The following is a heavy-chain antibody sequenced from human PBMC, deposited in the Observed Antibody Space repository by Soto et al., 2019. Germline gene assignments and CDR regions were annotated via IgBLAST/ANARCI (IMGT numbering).Heavy chain of an antibody. CDR1: GFTFDDYA. D-gene: IGHD2-15*01. J-gene: IGHJ6*02. V-gene: IGHV3-9*01. CDR3: AKDIGSGYCSGGSCYDGMDV. Sequence: GGSLRLSCAASGFTFDDYAMHWVRQAPGKGLEWVSGISWNSGSIGYADSVKGRFTISRDNAKNSLYLQMNSLRAEDTALYYCAKDIGSGYCSGGSCYDGMDVWGQGTTVTVSS. CDR2: ISWNSGSI.